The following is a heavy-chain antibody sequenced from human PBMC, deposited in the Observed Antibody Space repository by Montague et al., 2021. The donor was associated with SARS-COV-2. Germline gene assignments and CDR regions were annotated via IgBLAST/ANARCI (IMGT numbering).Heavy chain of an antibody. CDR3: ARDRDWDDWCGMDV. J-gene: IGHJ6*02. CDR1: GFIFSSYE. V-gene: IGHV3-48*03. Sequence: SLRLSFAASGFIFSSYEMNWVRQAPGKGLEWISYISSSGGGSTQHYPDSVKGRYTISRDNAKNSLYLQMNSLRVEDTAIYYCARDRDWDDWCGMDVWGQGTTVTVSS. CDR2: ISSSGGGSTQ. D-gene: IGHD2-21*01.